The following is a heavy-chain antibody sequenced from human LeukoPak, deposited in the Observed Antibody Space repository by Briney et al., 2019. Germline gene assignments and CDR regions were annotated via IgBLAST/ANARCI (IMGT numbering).Heavy chain of an antibody. J-gene: IGHJ4*02. Sequence: ASVKVSCKASGYTFTSYFMHWVRQAPGQGLDWMGIINPSGGSTSYAQKFQGRVTMTRDTSTSTVYMELSSLRSEDTAVYYCARDSADYGDYDYWCQGTLVTVSS. V-gene: IGHV1-46*01. CDR2: INPSGGST. D-gene: IGHD4-17*01. CDR1: GYTFTSYF. CDR3: ARDSADYGDYDY.